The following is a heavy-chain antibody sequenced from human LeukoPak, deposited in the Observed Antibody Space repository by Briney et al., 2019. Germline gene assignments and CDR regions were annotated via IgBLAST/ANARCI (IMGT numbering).Heavy chain of an antibody. CDR1: GGTSSSYA. CDR2: IIPAFGTP. Sequence: SVKVSCKASGGTSSSYAISWVRQAPGQGLEWMGRIIPAFGTPNYAQNFQGRVTITTDESRTTAYMELRSLRSEDTAVYYCVRMKYYDLWSGDDYWGQRTLATVSS. CDR3: VRMKYYDLWSGDDY. J-gene: IGHJ4*02. D-gene: IGHD3-3*01. V-gene: IGHV1-69*05.